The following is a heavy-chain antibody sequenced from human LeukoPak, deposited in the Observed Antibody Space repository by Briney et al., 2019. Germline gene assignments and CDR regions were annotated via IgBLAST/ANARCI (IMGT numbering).Heavy chain of an antibody. J-gene: IGHJ4*02. CDR2: IYYSRST. CDR1: GGSVSSGSYY. Sequence: SETLSLTCTVSGGSVSSGSYYWSWIRQPPGKGLEWIGYIYYSRSTNYNPSLKSRVHISVNTSKNHFSLKLSSVTAAETAVYYCARESGYYGSGSYFLWGQGTLVTVSS. D-gene: IGHD3-10*01. CDR3: ARESGYYGSGSYFL. V-gene: IGHV4-61*03.